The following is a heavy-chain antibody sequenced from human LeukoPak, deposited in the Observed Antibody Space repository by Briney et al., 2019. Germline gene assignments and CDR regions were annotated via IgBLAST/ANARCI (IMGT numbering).Heavy chain of an antibody. CDR1: GXSISSSSYY. CDR3: ARYWGPYDNSGAYFDY. J-gene: IGHJ4*02. CDR2: IHYTGST. Sequence: PSETLSLTCTVSGXSISSSSYYWVWLRQPPGKGLEWIATIHYTGSTYYNPSLKSRVTISVDTYKNQFSLKLSSVTAADTAMYYCARYWGPYDNSGAYFDYWGQGTLVTVSS. D-gene: IGHD3-22*01. V-gene: IGHV4-39*01.